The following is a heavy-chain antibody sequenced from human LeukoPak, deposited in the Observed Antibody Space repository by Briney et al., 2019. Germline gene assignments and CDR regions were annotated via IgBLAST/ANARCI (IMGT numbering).Heavy chain of an antibody. CDR1: GFMFHDYA. V-gene: IGHV3-33*01. CDR3: AGGYCSSTSCFDY. J-gene: IGHJ4*02. CDR2: IWYDGSNK. D-gene: IGHD2-2*01. Sequence: GGSLRLSCAAPGFMFHDYAIHWVRQAPGKGLEWVAVIWYDGSNKYYADSVKGRFTISRDNSKNTLYLQMNSLRAEDTAVYYCAGGYCSSTSCFDYWGQGTLVTVSS.